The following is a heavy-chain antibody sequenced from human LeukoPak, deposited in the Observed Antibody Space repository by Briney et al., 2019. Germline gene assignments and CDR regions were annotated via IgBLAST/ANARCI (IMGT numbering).Heavy chain of an antibody. J-gene: IGHJ4*02. CDR1: GFSLSRYD. V-gene: IGHV3-48*03. CDR3: AKRADSSAHSFDY. D-gene: IGHD3-22*01. Sequence: GGSLRLSCAASGFSLSRYDLKWVRQAPGKGLEWLSYIRSSDSTTYYADSVKGRFTISRDNAKNSLYLQMDSLRVEDTAVYYCAKRADSSAHSFDYWGQGTLVTVSS. CDR2: IRSSDSTT.